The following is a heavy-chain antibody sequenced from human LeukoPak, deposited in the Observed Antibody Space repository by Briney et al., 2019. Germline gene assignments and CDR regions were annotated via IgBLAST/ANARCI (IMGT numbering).Heavy chain of an antibody. CDR2: ISAYNGNT. D-gene: IGHD3-22*01. CDR1: GYTLTSYG. J-gene: IGHJ5*02. Sequence: ASVKVSCKASGYTLTSYGISWVRQAPGQGLEWMGWISAYNGNTNYAQKLQGRVTMTTDTSTSTAYMELRSLRSDDTAVYYCARAYYYDSSGYYWGTPHWFDPRGQGTLVTVSS. V-gene: IGHV1-18*01. CDR3: ARAYYYDSSGYYWGTPHWFDP.